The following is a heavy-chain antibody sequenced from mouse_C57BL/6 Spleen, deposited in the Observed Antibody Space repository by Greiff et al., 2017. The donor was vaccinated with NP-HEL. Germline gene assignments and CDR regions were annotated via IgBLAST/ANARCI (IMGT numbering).Heavy chain of an antibody. CDR1: GYTFTSYW. V-gene: IGHV1-61*01. CDR2: IYPSDSET. CDR3: AKRVYYAMDY. Sequence: QVQLQQPGAELVRPGSSVKLSCKASGYTFTSYWMDWVKQRPGQGLEWIGNIYPSDSETHYNQKFKDKATLTVDKSSSTAYMQLSSLTSEASAVYYCAKRVYYAMDYWGQGTSVTVSS. J-gene: IGHJ4*01.